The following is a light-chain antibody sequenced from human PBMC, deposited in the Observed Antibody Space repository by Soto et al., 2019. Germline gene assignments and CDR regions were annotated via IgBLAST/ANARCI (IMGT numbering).Light chain of an antibody. CDR2: AAS. CDR1: QSISNW. CDR3: QQGNSFPLT. V-gene: IGKV1-12*01. J-gene: IGKJ4*01. Sequence: DIQMTQSPSSVSASVGDRVTITCRASQSISNWLAWFQQKPGEAPRLLIYAASSLHSGVPSRFSGSGAGTDFTLTISGLQPEEFATYYCQQGNSFPLTFGGGTKVEIK.